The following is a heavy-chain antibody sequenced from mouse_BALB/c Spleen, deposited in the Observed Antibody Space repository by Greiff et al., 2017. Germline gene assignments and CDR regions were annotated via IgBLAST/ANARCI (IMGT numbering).Heavy chain of an antibody. CDR1: GYTFTSYW. V-gene: IGHV1-87*01. CDR3: ASGGNYAWFAY. D-gene: IGHD1-1*02. J-gene: IGHJ3*01. CDR2: IYPGDGDT. Sequence: QVQLQQSGAELARPGASVKLSCKASGYTFTSYWMQWVKQRPGQGLEWIGAIYPGDGDTRYTQKFKGKATLTADKSSSTAYMQLSSLASEDSAVYYCASGGNYAWFAYWGQGTLVTVSA.